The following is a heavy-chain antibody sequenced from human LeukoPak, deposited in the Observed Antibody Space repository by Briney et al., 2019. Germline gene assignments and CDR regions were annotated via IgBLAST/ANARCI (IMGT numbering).Heavy chain of an antibody. CDR2: ISSSSSYI. Sequence: GGSLRLSCAASGFTFSSYSMNWVRRAPGKGLGWVSSISSSSSYIYYADSVKGRFTISRDNAKNSLYLQMNSLRAEDTAVYYCAIAKGELWLNRATLYWGQGTLVTVSS. V-gene: IGHV3-21*01. CDR1: GFTFSSYS. CDR3: AIAKGELWLNRATLY. J-gene: IGHJ4*02. D-gene: IGHD5-18*01.